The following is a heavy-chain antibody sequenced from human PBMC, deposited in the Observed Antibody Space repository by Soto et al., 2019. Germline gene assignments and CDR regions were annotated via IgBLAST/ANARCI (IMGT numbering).Heavy chain of an antibody. J-gene: IGHJ4*02. CDR2: IKEDGSEK. Sequence: EVQLVESGGGLVQSGGSLRLSCEASGFSFITYWMNWVRQAPGKGLEWLASIKEDGSEKQYEDSVKGRFTISRDNAKNSLSVQVNRLSEVDTAVYYCVRAISGSFALWGQGTRVIVSS. CDR3: VRAISGSFAL. V-gene: IGHV3-7*04. CDR1: GFSFITYW. D-gene: IGHD3-9*01.